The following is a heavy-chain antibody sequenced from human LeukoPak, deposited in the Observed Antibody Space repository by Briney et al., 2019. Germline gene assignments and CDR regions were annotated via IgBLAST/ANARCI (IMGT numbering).Heavy chain of an antibody. CDR3: ARGRYSGTYLSYFDY. CDR2: IYPRDSDT. J-gene: IGHJ4*02. D-gene: IGHD1-26*01. Sequence: GESLLISCKGSGYSFTSFWIVWVRQMPGKGLEWMGIIYPRDSDTRYSPSFECQIPLSADKSISTAYLQWSSLKASDTAMYYCARGRYSGTYLSYFDYWAQGTLVPVSS. V-gene: IGHV5-51*01. CDR1: GYSFTSFW.